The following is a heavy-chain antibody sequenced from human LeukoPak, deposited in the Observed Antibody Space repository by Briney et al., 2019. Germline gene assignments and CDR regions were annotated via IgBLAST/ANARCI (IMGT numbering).Heavy chain of an antibody. CDR2: IYYSGST. CDR1: GDSIGSTNYY. V-gene: IGHV4-39*07. Sequence: SETLSLTCTVSGDSIGSTNYYWGWIRQPPGKGLEWIGSIYYSGSTYYNPSLESRVTISVDTSKNQFSLKLSSVTAADTAVYYCAREGLVNWFDPWGQGTLVTVSS. CDR3: AREGLVNWFDP. D-gene: IGHD6-19*01. J-gene: IGHJ5*02.